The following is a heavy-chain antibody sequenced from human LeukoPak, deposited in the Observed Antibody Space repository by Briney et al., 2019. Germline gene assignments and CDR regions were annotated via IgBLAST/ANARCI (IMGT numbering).Heavy chain of an antibody. V-gene: IGHV3-23*01. Sequence: PGGSLRLSCAASGFIFSSYAMSWVRQAPGKGLEWVSAISGSGGSTYYADSVKGRFTISRDNSKNTLYLQMNSLRAEDTAVYYCAKHYDFWSGYFADAFDIRGQGTMVTVSS. CDR3: AKHYDFWSGYFADAFDI. D-gene: IGHD3-3*01. J-gene: IGHJ3*02. CDR2: ISGSGGST. CDR1: GFIFSSYA.